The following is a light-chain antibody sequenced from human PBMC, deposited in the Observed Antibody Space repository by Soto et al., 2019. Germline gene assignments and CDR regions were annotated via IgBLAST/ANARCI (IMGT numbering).Light chain of an antibody. Sequence: EIVMTQSAATLSVSPGERATLSCRASQSVRSNLAWYQQKRGQAPRLLIYGASTRATGIPARFSGSGSGTEFTLTISSLQSEDFTVYYCQQYNNWPPITFGQGKRLEIK. J-gene: IGKJ5*01. CDR2: GAS. CDR1: QSVRSN. CDR3: QQYNNWPPIT. V-gene: IGKV3-15*01.